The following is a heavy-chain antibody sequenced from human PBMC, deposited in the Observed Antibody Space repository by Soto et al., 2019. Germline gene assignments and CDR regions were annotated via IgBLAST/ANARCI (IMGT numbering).Heavy chain of an antibody. CDR3: ARGGYYDRTGYGFYP. V-gene: IGHV4-30-2*01. CDR1: GGSISSDAYS. J-gene: IGHJ5*02. CDR2: IYHGGST. Sequence: QLQLRESGSGLVKPSQTLSLTCAVSGGSISSDAYSWSWIRQPPGKGLEWIGYIYHGGSTYYNPSLKRRVTMSVDRSKNQFSLRLNSVTAADTAVYYCARGGYYDRTGYGFYPWGQGTLVTVSS. D-gene: IGHD3-22*01.